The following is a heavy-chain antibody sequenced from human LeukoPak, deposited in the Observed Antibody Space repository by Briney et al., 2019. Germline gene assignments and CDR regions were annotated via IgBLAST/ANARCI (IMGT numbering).Heavy chain of an antibody. J-gene: IGHJ6*03. CDR2: ISSSGSTI. CDR1: GFTFSSYE. CDR3: ARGSSYYDSSGYHAYYYYMDV. D-gene: IGHD3-22*01. V-gene: IGHV3-48*03. Sequence: GGSLRLSCAASGFTFSSYEMNWVRQALGKGLEWVSYISSSGSTIYYADSVKGRFTISRDNAKNSLYLQMNSLRAEDTAVYYCARGSSYYDSSGYHAYYYYMDVWGKGTTVTISS.